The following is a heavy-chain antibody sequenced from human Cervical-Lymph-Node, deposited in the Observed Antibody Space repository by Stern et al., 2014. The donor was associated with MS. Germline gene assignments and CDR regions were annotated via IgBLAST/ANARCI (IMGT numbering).Heavy chain of an antibody. CDR1: GFTFSSYG. J-gene: IGHJ3*02. V-gene: IGHV3-30*18. D-gene: IGHD5-12*01. CDR2: ISSDGSNK. Sequence: QVQLVESGGGVVQPGRSLRLSCTASGFTFSSYGMHWVRQAPGKGLAWVAVISSDGSNKYYADSVKGRFTISRDNSRNTLYLQMNSLRPEDTALYYCAKRWGVAIETPFEIWGQGTMVTVSS. CDR3: AKRWGVAIETPFEI.